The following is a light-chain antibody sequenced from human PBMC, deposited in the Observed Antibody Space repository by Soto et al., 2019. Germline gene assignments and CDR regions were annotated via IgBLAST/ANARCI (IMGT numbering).Light chain of an antibody. CDR2: DVT. Sequence: QSALTQPPSASGSPGQSVTISCTGTDSDVGGYNSVSWYQQHPGKAPNLMIFDVTERPSGVPDRFSGSKSGNTASLTVSGLQAEDEAGYCCSSSAGSNSPNGVFGGGTKLTVL. CDR1: DSDVGGYNS. CDR3: SSSAGSNSPNGV. V-gene: IGLV2-8*01. J-gene: IGLJ3*02.